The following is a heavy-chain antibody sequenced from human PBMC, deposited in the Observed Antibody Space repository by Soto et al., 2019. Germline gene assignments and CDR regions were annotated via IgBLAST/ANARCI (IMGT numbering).Heavy chain of an antibody. D-gene: IGHD3-10*01. V-gene: IGHV4-39*01. CDR3: ARRNFLYDSESSRFDP. Sequence: SETLSLTCTVSGGSITSGDSYWGWIRQPPGKGLEWIGTMDYSGDTTYNPSLESRVTISVDTSKNQFSLRLSFVTAADTAAYYCARRNFLYDSESSRFDPWGQGALVTVSS. J-gene: IGHJ5*02. CDR2: MDYSGDT. CDR1: GGSITSGDSY.